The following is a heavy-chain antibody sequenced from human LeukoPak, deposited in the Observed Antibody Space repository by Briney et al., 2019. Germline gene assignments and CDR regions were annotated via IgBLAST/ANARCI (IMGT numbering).Heavy chain of an antibody. V-gene: IGHV4-4*07. D-gene: IGHD3-10*01. J-gene: IGHJ4*02. CDR2: IYTSGST. CDR1: GDSVNTYY. CDR3: AKGRRGSGDYYYFDY. Sequence: PSETLSLTCTVSGDSVNTYYWSWIRQPAGKGLEWIGRIYTSGSTNYNPSLKSRVTMSLDTSKNQFSLKLSSVTAADTAVYYCAKGRRGSGDYYYFDYWGQGTLVTVSS.